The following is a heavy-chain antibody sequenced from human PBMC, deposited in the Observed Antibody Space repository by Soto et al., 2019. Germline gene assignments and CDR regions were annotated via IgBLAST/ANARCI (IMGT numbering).Heavy chain of an antibody. Sequence: QLQLRESGSGLVKPSQTLSLTCAVSGGSISSGGYSSSWIRQPPGKGLEWIGYIYHSGSPYYNPSLKSRVTISVDRSKNQFSLKLSSVTAADTAVYYCARTPDIWGQGTMVTVSS. V-gene: IGHV4-30-2*01. J-gene: IGHJ3*02. CDR2: IYHSGSP. CDR1: GGSISSGGYS. CDR3: ARTPDI.